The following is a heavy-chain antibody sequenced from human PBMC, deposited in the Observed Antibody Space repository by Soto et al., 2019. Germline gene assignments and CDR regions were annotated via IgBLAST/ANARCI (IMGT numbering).Heavy chain of an antibody. CDR3: AKDLGGVDTWNDFDY. V-gene: IGHV3-48*03. CDR1: GFTFSSYE. D-gene: IGHD1-1*01. CDR2: ISSSGSTI. Sequence: EVQLVESGGGLVQPGGSLRLSCAASGFTFSSYEMNWVRQAPGKGLEWVSYISSSGSTIYYADSVMGRFTISRDNAKNSLYLQMNSLRAEDTAVYYCAKDLGGVDTWNDFDYWGQGTLVTVSS. J-gene: IGHJ4*02.